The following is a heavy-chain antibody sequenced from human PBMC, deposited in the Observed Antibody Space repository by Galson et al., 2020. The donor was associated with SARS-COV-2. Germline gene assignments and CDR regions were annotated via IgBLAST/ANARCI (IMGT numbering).Heavy chain of an antibody. J-gene: IGHJ3*02. CDR1: GGSISSGGYY. CDR3: AKSRTQNWVIDVFDI. D-gene: IGHD2-21*01. Sequence: SETLSLTCTVSGGSISSGGYYWSWIRQHPGKGLERIGYIYYSGSTYYNPSLKSRVTISVDTSKNQFSLKLSSWTAADTAVYYWAKSRTQNWVIDVFDILGQGTMVTVSS. CDR2: IYYSGST. V-gene: IGHV4-31*03.